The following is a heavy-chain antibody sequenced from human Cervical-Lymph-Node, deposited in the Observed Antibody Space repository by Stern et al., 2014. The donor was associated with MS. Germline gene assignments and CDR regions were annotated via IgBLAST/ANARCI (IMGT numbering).Heavy chain of an antibody. CDR2: LHARGVT. J-gene: IGHJ4*02. CDR1: GASISSGPSY. D-gene: IGHD1-26*01. CDR3: ARGHWELLGNNYFDS. Sequence: QVQLQESGPGLVKPSQTLSLTCTVSGASISSGPSYWSWIRQPAGVGLEWIGRLHARGVTSYNPSLKSRVTISGAQSQNPFSLNRTSVTAADPAVYYGARGHWELLGNNYFDSWGRGTLVTVPP. V-gene: IGHV4-61*02.